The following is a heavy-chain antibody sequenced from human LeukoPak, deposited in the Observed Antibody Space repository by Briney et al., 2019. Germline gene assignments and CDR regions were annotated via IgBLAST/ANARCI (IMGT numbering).Heavy chain of an antibody. CDR2: IRYDGTNK. V-gene: IGHV3-30*02. D-gene: IGHD6-19*01. CDR1: GFTFINYG. CDR3: ATTLDFIAVAVDYYFDY. J-gene: IGHJ4*02. Sequence: PGRSLRLSCAASGFTFINYGMHWVRQAPGKGLEWVAFIRYDGTNKYYADSVKGRFTISRDNSKNTLYLQMNSLRSEDTAVYYCATTLDFIAVAVDYYFDYWGQGTLVTVSS.